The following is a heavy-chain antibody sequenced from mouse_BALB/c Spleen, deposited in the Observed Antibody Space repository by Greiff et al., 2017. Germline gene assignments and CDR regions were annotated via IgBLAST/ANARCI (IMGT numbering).Heavy chain of an antibody. D-gene: IGHD1-2*01. Sequence: VQLQQSGAELVKPGASVKLSCKASGYTFTSYYMYWVKQRPGQGLEWIGEINPSNGGTNFNEKFKSKATLTVDKSSSTAYMQLSSLTSEDSAVYYCTRLRNYYGYYAMDYWGQGTSVTVSS. V-gene: IGHV1S81*02. CDR3: TRLRNYYGYYAMDY. CDR1: GYTFTSYY. J-gene: IGHJ4*01. CDR2: INPSNGGT.